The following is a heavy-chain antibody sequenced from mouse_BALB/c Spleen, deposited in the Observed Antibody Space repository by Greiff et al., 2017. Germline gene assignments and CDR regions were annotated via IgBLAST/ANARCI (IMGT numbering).Heavy chain of an antibody. D-gene: IGHD2-1*01. CDR2: IYPSDSYT. CDR3: TRAGNYDD. CDR1: GYTFTSYW. V-gene: IGHV1-69*02. Sequence: VQLQQPGAELVRPGASVKLSCKASGYTFTSYWINWVKQRPGQGLEWIGNIYPSDSYTNYNQKFKDKATLTVDKSSSTAYMQLSSPTSEDSAVYYCTRAGNYDDWGQGTTLTVSS. J-gene: IGHJ2*01.